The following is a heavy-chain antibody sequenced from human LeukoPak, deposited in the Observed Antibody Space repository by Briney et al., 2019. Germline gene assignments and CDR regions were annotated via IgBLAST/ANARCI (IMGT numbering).Heavy chain of an antibody. CDR2: TFDIGSK. D-gene: IGHD3-3*01. V-gene: IGHV4-59*01. CDR3: ARAVSSGVVIPYYYFDL. CDR1: GVSISDYY. Sequence: SGTLSLTCIISGVSISDYYWSWIRQSPGQGLQWIGDTFDIGSKSYNPSLKTRATVSLDKSKNQVSLKLTSVTAADTAVYFCARAVSSGVVIPYYYFDLWGRGTLVIVSS. J-gene: IGHJ2*01.